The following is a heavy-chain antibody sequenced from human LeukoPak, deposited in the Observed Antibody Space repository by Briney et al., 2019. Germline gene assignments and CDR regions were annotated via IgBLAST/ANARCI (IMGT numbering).Heavy chain of an antibody. CDR1: SGSISRSSYY. J-gene: IGHJ4*02. CDR2: TYYSGST. D-gene: IGHD3-3*01. V-gene: IGHV4-39*01. CDR3: ARPRGDLWSGYDY. Sequence: PSETLSLTCSVSSGSISRSSYYWTWIRQSPGRGLEWIGNTYYSGSTLYNPSLKSRVTISVDTSKNQFSLRLTSVTAADTAVYYCARPRGDLWSGYDYWGQGVLVTVSP.